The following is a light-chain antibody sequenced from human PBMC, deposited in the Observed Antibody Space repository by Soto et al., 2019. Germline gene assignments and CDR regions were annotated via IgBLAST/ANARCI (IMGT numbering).Light chain of an antibody. CDR1: QSVSNSY. J-gene: IGKJ5*01. Sequence: EGVLKRGPDTRALSPGEGGALSCSVSQSVSNSYLAWYQQKPGQAPRLLIYGAFSRATGIPDSFSGSGSGTDFTLTTSRLEPEDFAVYYCQQYSSSPPTFGQGTRLEIK. CDR3: QQYSSSPPT. V-gene: IGKV3-20*01. CDR2: GAF.